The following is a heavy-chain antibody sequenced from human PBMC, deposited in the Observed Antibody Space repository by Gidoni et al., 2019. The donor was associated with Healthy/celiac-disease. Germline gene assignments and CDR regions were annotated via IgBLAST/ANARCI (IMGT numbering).Heavy chain of an antibody. CDR3: ARVGFSIMITFGGVIATQPDY. CDR1: GGSFSGYY. Sequence: QVQLQQWGAGLLKPSETLSLTCAVYGGSFSGYYWSWIRQPPGKGLEWIGEINHSGSTNYNPSLKSRVTISVDTSKNQFSLKLSSVTAADTAVYYCARVGFSIMITFGGVIATQPDYWGQGTLVTVSS. CDR2: INHSGST. J-gene: IGHJ4*02. V-gene: IGHV4-34*01. D-gene: IGHD3-16*02.